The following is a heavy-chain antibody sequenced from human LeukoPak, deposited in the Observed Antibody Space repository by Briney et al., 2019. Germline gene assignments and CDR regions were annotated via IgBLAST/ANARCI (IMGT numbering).Heavy chain of an antibody. CDR1: GGSISSYY. V-gene: IGHV4-4*07. D-gene: IGHD2-15*01. CDR3: ARVYCSGGSCYSSLDA. CDR2: IYTSGST. Sequence: SETLSLTRTVSGGSISSYYWSWIRQPAGKGLEWIGRIYTSGSTNYNPSLKSRVTISVDTSKNQFSLKLSSVTAADTAVYNCARVYCSGGSCYSSLDAWGQGTLITVSS. J-gene: IGHJ5*02.